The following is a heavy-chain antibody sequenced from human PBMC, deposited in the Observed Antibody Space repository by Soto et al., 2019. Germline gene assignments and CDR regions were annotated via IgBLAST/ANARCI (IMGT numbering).Heavy chain of an antibody. CDR1: GFTFSSYA. CDR3: ARDFYDSSGYSKYYYYYYGMDV. CDR2: ISYDGSNK. Sequence: QVQLVESGGGVVQPGRSLRLSCAASGFTFSSYAMHWVRQAPGKGLEWVAVISYDGSNKYYADSVKGRFTISRDNSKNTLYLQMNSLRAEDTAVYYCARDFYDSSGYSKYYYYYYGMDVWGQGTTVTVSS. J-gene: IGHJ6*02. V-gene: IGHV3-30-3*01. D-gene: IGHD3-22*01.